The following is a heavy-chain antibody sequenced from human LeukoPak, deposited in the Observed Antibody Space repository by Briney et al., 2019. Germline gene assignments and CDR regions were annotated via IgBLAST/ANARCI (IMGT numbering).Heavy chain of an antibody. CDR1: GFTFSTFA. V-gene: IGHV3-23*01. Sequence: GGSLRLSCAASGFTFSTFAMIWVRQPPGKGLEWVSSIFPSGGEIHYADSVRGRFTISRDNSKSTLSLQMDSLRAEDTAIYYCATYRQVLLPFESWGQGTLVTVSS. CDR3: ATYRQVLLPFES. CDR2: IFPSGGEI. J-gene: IGHJ4*02. D-gene: IGHD2-8*02.